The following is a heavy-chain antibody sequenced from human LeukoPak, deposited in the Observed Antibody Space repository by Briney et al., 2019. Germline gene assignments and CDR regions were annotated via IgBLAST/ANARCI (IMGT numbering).Heavy chain of an antibody. CDR3: ARDDPTARPWATYYYGMDV. Sequence: GGSLRLSCAASGFTVSSNYMSWVRQAPGKGLEWVSVIYSGGSTYYADSVKGRFTISRDNSKNTLYLQMNSLRAEDTAVYYCARDDPTARPWATYYYGMDVWGQGITVTVSS. V-gene: IGHV3-53*01. D-gene: IGHD7-27*01. CDR1: GFTVSSNY. J-gene: IGHJ6*02. CDR2: IYSGGST.